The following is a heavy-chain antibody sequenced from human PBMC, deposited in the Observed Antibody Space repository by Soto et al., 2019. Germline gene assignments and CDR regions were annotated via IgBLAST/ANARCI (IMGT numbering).Heavy chain of an antibody. Sequence: PSETLSLSCAVSGYSISSGYYCGWLRPPPGKGLEWIGSIYNSGSTYYNPSRKSRVTISVDTAKNQFSLKLSSVTDADTAVYYCARDGYYYDIIGYPRYYYYYVMDVWGQGTTVTVSS. CDR3: ARDGYYYDIIGYPRYYYYYVMDV. V-gene: IGHV4-38-2*02. CDR2: IYNSGST. J-gene: IGHJ6*02. CDR1: GYSISSGYY. D-gene: IGHD3-22*01.